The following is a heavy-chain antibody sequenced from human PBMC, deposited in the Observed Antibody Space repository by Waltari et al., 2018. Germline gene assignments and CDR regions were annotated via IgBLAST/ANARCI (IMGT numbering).Heavy chain of an antibody. CDR2: IYYSGST. Sequence: QVQLQESGQGLVKPSETLSLTCTVSGGSISSYYWSWIRQPPGKGLEWIGYIYYSGSTNYNPSLKSRVTISVDTSKNQFSLKLSSVTAADTAVYYCARSSSWYVDYWGQGTLVTVSS. D-gene: IGHD6-13*01. CDR1: GGSISSYY. J-gene: IGHJ4*02. V-gene: IGHV4-59*01. CDR3: ARSSSWYVDY.